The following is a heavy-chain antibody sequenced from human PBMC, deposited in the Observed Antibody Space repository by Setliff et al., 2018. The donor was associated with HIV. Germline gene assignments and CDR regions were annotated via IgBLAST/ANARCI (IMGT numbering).Heavy chain of an antibody. V-gene: IGHV4-4*07. CDR1: GGSFNNYH. J-gene: IGHJ5*02. CDR3: ARDRHYYGSGSYGA. D-gene: IGHD3-10*01. Sequence: SETLSLTCTVSGGSFNNYHWSWIRQPAGKGLEWIGRIYDSGTTNYKPSLKSPVTMSIDKPNNQFSLYLTSVTASDTAIYYCARDRHYYGSGSYGAWGQGILVTVSS. CDR2: IYDSGTT.